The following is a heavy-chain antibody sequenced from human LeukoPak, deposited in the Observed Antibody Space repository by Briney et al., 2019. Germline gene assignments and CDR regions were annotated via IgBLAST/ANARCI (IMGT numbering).Heavy chain of an antibody. CDR1: GDSINSLDL. D-gene: IGHD6-6*01. Sequence: SETLSLTCTVSGDSINSLDLWSWVRQPPGKGLEWIGEINHSGSTNYNPSLKSRVTISVDTSKKQFSLKLSSVTAADTAVYYCARNSGGIAARPFDYWGQGTLVTVSS. V-gene: IGHV4-4*02. J-gene: IGHJ4*02. CDR3: ARNSGGIAARPFDY. CDR2: INHSGST.